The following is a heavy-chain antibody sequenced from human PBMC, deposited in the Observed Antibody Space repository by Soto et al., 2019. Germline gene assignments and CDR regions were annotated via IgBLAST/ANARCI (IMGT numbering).Heavy chain of an antibody. CDR2: ISSSSSYI. J-gene: IGHJ4*02. D-gene: IGHD3-9*01. V-gene: IGHV3-21*01. CDR3: AREIFSGRSDNANIDY. CDR1: GFTFSSYS. Sequence: PGGSLRLACAASGFTFSSYSMNWVRQAPGKGREWVSSISSSSSYIYYADSVKGRFTISRDNAKNSLYLQMNSLRAEDTAVYYCAREIFSGRSDNANIDYWGQGTLVTVSS.